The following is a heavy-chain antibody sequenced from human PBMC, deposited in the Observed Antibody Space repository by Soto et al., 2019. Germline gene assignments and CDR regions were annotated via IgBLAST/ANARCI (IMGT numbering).Heavy chain of an antibody. CDR1: GYTFTGYY. V-gene: IGHV1-2*02. CDR2: INPNSGGT. D-gene: IGHD3-10*01. Sequence: ASVKVSCKASGYTFTGYYMHWVRQAPGQGLEWMGWINPNSGGTNCAQKFQGRVTMTRDTSISTAYMELSRLRSDDTAVYYCARDCGGSGSYYAPDAFDIWGQGTMVTVSS. CDR3: ARDCGGSGSYYAPDAFDI. J-gene: IGHJ3*02.